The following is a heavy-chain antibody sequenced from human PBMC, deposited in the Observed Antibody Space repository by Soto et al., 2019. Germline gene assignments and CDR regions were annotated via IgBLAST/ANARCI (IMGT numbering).Heavy chain of an antibody. V-gene: IGHV4-30-2*03. CDR1: GDSISSGGYS. D-gene: IGHD3-10*01. CDR3: ARHNYGSGSTYFDY. J-gene: IGHJ4*02. CDR2: IYYSGST. Sequence: SETLSLTCAVSGDSISSGGYSWTWIRQPPGKGLEWIGHIYYSGSTLYNPSLESRVAISVDKSKNQFSLKLNSMTAADTAVYYCARHNYGSGSTYFDYWGQGTLVTVSS.